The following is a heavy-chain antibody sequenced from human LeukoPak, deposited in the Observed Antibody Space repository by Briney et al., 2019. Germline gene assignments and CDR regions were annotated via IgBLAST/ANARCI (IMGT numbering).Heavy chain of an antibody. CDR1: GYTFTDYY. CDR2: VDPEDGET. J-gene: IGHJ4*02. D-gene: IGHD4-23*01. CDR3: ATTKRMVTTPPFDY. Sequence: ASVKVSCKVSGYTFTDYYMHWVQQAPGKGLEWMGLVDPEDGETIYAEKFQGRVTITADTSTDTAYMELSSLRSEDTAVYYCATTKRMVTTPPFDYWGQGTLVTVSS. V-gene: IGHV1-69-2*01.